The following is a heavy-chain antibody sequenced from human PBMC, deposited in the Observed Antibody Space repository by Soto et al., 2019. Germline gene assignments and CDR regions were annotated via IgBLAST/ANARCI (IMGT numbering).Heavy chain of an antibody. Sequence: VQLVESGGGLVQPGGSLRLSCAASGFSFSSYWMNWVRQAPGKGLEWVANIKQDGSEKHYVDSVKGRFTISRDNAKNSLYLQMNSLRADDTAVYYCATSRTFDYWGQGTLVTVSS. J-gene: IGHJ4*02. D-gene: IGHD6-13*01. CDR1: GFSFSSYW. CDR2: IKQDGSEK. CDR3: ATSRTFDY. V-gene: IGHV3-7*01.